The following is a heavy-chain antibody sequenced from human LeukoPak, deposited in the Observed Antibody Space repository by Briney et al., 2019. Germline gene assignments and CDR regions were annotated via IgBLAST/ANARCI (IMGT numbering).Heavy chain of an antibody. CDR3: ARDRTIFGVVIPYYFDY. Sequence: PGESLRLSCAASGVGFSNYAMAWVRQAPGKGLEWVSGLSGSGRSTYYADSVKGRFTISRDNSQNMLFLQMDSLRAEDTAVYYCARDRTIFGVVIPYYFDYWGQGTLVTVSS. V-gene: IGHV3-23*01. D-gene: IGHD3-3*01. J-gene: IGHJ4*02. CDR2: LSGSGRST. CDR1: GVGFSNYA.